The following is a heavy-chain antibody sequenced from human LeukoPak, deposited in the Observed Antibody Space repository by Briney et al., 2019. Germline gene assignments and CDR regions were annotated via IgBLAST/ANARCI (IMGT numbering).Heavy chain of an antibody. Sequence: GGSLRLSCAASGFTLSSYAMHWVRQAPGKGLEWVAVISYDGSNKYYADSVKGRFTISRDNSKNTLYLQMNSLRAEDTAVYYCARDRATVTTEYWFDPWGQGTLVTVSS. CDR1: GFTLSSYA. D-gene: IGHD4-4*01. CDR3: ARDRATVTTEYWFDP. J-gene: IGHJ5*02. CDR2: ISYDGSNK. V-gene: IGHV3-30-3*01.